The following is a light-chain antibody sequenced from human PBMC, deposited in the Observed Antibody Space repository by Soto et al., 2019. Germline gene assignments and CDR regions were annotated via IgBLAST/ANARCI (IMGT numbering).Light chain of an antibody. J-gene: IGKJ2*01. CDR2: DAV. CDR3: QQYGSSLGT. CDR1: QSVTGTN. V-gene: IGKV3-20*01. Sequence: EIVLTQSPGTLSLSPGEGATLSCRASQSVTGTNLAWYQQRPGQTPRLLIYDAVRRATGIPDRFSGSGSGTDFTLTMSRLEPEDVAVYYCQQYGSSLGTFGQGTKVEI.